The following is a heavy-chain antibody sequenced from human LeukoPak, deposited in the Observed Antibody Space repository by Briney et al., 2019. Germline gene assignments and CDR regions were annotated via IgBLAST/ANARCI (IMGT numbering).Heavy chain of an antibody. CDR1: GYTFTSYY. D-gene: IGHD5-24*01. CDR3: ARDRKRWLQTAYFDY. CDR2: INPSGGST. Sequence: ASVKVSCKASGYTFTSYYMHWVRQAPGQGLEWMGIINPSGGSTSYAQKFQGRVTMTRDMSTSTVYMELSSLRSDDTAVYYCARDRKRWLQTAYFDYWGQGTLVTVSS. J-gene: IGHJ4*02. V-gene: IGHV1-46*01.